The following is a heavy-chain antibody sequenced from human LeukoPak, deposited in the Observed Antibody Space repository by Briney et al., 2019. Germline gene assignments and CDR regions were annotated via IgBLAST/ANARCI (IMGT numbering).Heavy chain of an antibody. J-gene: IGHJ4*02. V-gene: IGHV4-4*09. CDR2: IYTSGST. Sequence: SETLSLTCTVSGGSISSYYWSWIRQPPGKGLEWIGYIYTSGSTNYNPSLKSRVTISVDTSKNQFSLKLSSVTAADTAVYYCARHVQNYYGSGSYYNWLFDYWGQGTLVTFSS. CDR3: ARHVQNYYGSGSYYNWLFDY. D-gene: IGHD3-10*01. CDR1: GGSISSYY.